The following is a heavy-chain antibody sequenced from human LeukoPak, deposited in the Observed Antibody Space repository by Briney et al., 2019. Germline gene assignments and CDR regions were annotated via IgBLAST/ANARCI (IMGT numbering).Heavy chain of an antibody. D-gene: IGHD2-8*01. CDR2: INPNSGGT. Sequence: GASEKVSCKASVYTFTGYCMQWVRQAPGQGLERRGWINPNSGGTNYAQKFQGRVTMTRDTSISTAYMELSRLRSDDTAVYSCARGEWGAPFDYWGQGTLVTVSS. J-gene: IGHJ4*02. V-gene: IGHV1-2*02. CDR1: VYTFTGYC. CDR3: ARGEWGAPFDY.